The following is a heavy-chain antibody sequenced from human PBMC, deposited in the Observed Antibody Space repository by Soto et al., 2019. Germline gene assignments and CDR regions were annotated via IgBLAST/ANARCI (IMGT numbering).Heavy chain of an antibody. V-gene: IGHV1-2*02. J-gene: IGHJ6*02. D-gene: IGHD6-6*01. CDR2: TNPNSGGT. Sequence: ASVKFSCKASGYTFTGYYMHWVRQAPGQGLEWMGWTNPNSGGTNYAQKFQGRVTMTRDTSISTAYMELSRLRSDDTAVYYCASATASIAARPYYYYGMDVWGQGTTVTVSS. CDR3: ASATASIAARPYYYYGMDV. CDR1: GYTFTGYY.